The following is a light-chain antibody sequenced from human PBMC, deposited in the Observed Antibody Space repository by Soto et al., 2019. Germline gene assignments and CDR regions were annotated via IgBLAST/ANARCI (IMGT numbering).Light chain of an antibody. CDR2: EVS. CDR3: SSYTANNTRL. CDR1: SSDVGGYNY. J-gene: IGLJ1*01. V-gene: IGLV2-14*01. Sequence: QSALTQPASVSGSPGQAITISCTGTSSDVGGYNYVSWDQHRPGKAPQLIIYEVSYRPSGVSNRFSGSKSGNTASLTISGLQAEDEAGYYCSSYTANNTRLFGTGTKLTVL.